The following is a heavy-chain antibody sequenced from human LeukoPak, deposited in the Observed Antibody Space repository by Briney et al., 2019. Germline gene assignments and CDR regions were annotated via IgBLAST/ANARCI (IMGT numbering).Heavy chain of an antibody. CDR3: ARLGQTVTGFYSLDI. D-gene: IGHD3-9*01. J-gene: IGHJ3*02. Sequence: PSETLSLTCSVSGASISGNYGSWIRQPPGRGLEFIGYMFHSGSTNYNPSLKSRVITSLDASKNQFSLKLFSVTAADTAVYYCARLGQTVTGFYSLDIWGQGTMVTVSS. CDR1: GASISGNY. V-gene: IGHV4-59*12. CDR2: MFHSGST.